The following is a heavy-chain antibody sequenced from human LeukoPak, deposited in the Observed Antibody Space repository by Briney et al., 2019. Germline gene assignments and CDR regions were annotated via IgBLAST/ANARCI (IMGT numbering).Heavy chain of an antibody. D-gene: IGHD6-13*01. V-gene: IGHV3-23*01. Sequence: PGGSLRLSCAASGFTFSSYAMSWVRQAPGKGLEWVSAISGSGGSTYYADSVKGRFTISRDSSKNTLYLQMNSPRAEDTAVYYCAAVIAAAGTSNDYWGQGTLVTVSS. J-gene: IGHJ4*02. CDR3: AAVIAAAGTSNDY. CDR2: ISGSGGST. CDR1: GFTFSSYA.